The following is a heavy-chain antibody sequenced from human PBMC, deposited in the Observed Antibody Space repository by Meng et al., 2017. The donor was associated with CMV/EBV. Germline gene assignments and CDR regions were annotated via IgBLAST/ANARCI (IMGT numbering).Heavy chain of an antibody. CDR2: ISSSGSTI. CDR1: GFTFSDYY. V-gene: IGHV3-11*04. Sequence: GGSLRLSCAASGFTFSDYYMSWIRQAPGKGLEWVSYISSSGSTIYYADSVKGRFTISRDNAKNSLYLQMNSLRAEDTAVYYCASVGGGVVPAAIVTTNYYYYGMDVWGQGTTVTVSS. D-gene: IGHD2-2*01. J-gene: IGHJ6*02. CDR3: ASVGGGVVPAAIVTTNYYYYGMDV.